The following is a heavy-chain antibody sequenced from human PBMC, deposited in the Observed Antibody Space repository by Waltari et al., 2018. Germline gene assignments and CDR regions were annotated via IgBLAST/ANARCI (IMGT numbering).Heavy chain of an antibody. CDR2: IYYSGST. J-gene: IGHJ4*02. D-gene: IGHD6-19*01. CDR1: GGSISSSSYY. Sequence: QLQLQESGPGLVKPSETLSLTCTVSGGSISSSSYYWGWIRQPPGKGLGWIGSIYYSGSTYYNPSLKSRVTISVDTSKNQFSLKLSSVTAADTAVYYCARWAVAGYYFDYWGQGTLVTVSS. CDR3: ARWAVAGYYFDY. V-gene: IGHV4-39*01.